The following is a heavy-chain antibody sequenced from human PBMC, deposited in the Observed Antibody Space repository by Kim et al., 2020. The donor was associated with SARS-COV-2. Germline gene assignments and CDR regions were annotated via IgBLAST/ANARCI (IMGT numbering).Heavy chain of an antibody. J-gene: IGHJ3*02. CDR3: ARAVTGTAGAFDI. V-gene: IGHV1-46*01. Sequence: RYSQKLKGRVAMTRDTSTSTVYMELSSLRSEDTGLYFCARAVTGTAGAFDIWGQGTMVTVSS. D-gene: IGHD1-20*01.